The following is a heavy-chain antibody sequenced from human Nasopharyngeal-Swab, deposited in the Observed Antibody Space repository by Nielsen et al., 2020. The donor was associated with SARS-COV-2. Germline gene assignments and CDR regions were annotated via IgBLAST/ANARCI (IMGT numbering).Heavy chain of an antibody. CDR2: ISGSGGST. J-gene: IGHJ4*02. CDR1: GFTFSSYA. CDR3: AKDLGVESPLWFDY. V-gene: IGHV3-23*01. D-gene: IGHD4-23*01. Sequence: GVLKISCTASGFTFSSYAMSWVRQAPGKGLEWVSEISGSGGSTYYAESVKGRFTISKDNSTNTLYLQMSSLRAEDTAIYYCAKDLGVESPLWFDYWGQGTLLTVSS.